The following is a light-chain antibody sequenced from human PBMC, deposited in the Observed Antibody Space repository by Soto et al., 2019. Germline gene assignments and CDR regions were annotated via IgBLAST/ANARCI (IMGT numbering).Light chain of an antibody. CDR1: SRDVGGYNY. Sequence: QSVLTQPASVSGSPGQSITISCTGTSRDVGGYNYVSWYQKHPGRAPQLLVHDVSTRPSGVSYRFSGSKSGNTAFLTISGLQAEDEADYYCISYTTSSLYVFGTGIKVTVL. V-gene: IGLV2-14*01. J-gene: IGLJ1*01. CDR3: ISYTTSSLYV. CDR2: DVS.